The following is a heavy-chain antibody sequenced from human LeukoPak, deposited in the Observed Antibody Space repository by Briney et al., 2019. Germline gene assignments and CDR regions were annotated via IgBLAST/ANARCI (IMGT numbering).Heavy chain of an antibody. D-gene: IGHD1-1*01. CDR1: GGSFSGYY. J-gene: IGHJ6*02. Sequence: SETLSLTCAVYGGSFSGYYWSWIRQPPGKGLEWIGEINHSRSTTYNPSLKSRVTISVDTSKNQFSLKLRSVTAADTAVYYCARGRPPYYYYGMDVWGQGTTVTVSS. CDR3: ARGRPPYYYYGMDV. CDR2: INHSRST. V-gene: IGHV4-34*01.